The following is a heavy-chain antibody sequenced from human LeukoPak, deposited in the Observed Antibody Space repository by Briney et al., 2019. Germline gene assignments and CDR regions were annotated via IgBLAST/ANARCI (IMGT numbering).Heavy chain of an antibody. Sequence: PGGSLRLSCAASGFTFSNAWMSWVRQAPGKGLEWVGRIKSKTDGGTTDYAAPVKGRFTISRDDSKNTLYLQMNSLKTEDTAVYYCTTDHDLLFAFDIWGQGTMVTVSS. J-gene: IGHJ3*02. CDR1: GFTFSNAW. CDR3: TTDHDLLFAFDI. CDR2: IKSKTDGGTT. D-gene: IGHD2-15*01. V-gene: IGHV3-15*01.